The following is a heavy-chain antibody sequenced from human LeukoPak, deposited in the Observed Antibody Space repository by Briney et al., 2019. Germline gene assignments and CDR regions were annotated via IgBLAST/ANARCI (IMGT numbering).Heavy chain of an antibody. V-gene: IGHV3-23*01. CDR2: ISGSGGST. Sequence: GGSLRLSCVASGFTFSSYAMSWVRQAPGKGLEWVSAISGSGGSTYYADSVKGRFTISRDNAKNSLYLQMNSLRDEDTAVYYCASVPPYYYDSSGYYSDSGLDYWGQGTLVTVSS. J-gene: IGHJ4*02. D-gene: IGHD3-22*01. CDR1: GFTFSSYA. CDR3: ASVPPYYYDSSGYYSDSGLDY.